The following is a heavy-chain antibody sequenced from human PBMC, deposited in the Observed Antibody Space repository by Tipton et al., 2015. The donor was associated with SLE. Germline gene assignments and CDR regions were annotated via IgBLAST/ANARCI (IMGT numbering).Heavy chain of an antibody. CDR3: TRGTRDCSITRRRLNDAFDI. CDR2: IRSKIYGGTT. D-gene: IGHD2-2*01. J-gene: IGHJ3*02. Sequence: SLRLSCTASGFTFGDYGMSWFRQAPGKGLEWVGFIRSKIYGGTTEYAASVKGRVTISRDDSKRIAYLQMNSLKTEDTAVYYCTRGTRDCSITRRRLNDAFDIWGQGPLVTVSS. CDR1: GFTFGDYG. V-gene: IGHV3-49*03.